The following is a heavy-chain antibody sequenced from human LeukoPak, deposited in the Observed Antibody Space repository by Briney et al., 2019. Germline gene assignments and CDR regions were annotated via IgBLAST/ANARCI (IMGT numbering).Heavy chain of an antibody. Sequence: SVKVSCKASGGTFSSYAISWVRQAPGQGLEWMGGIIPIFGTANYAQKFQGRFTITTDESTSTAYMELSSLRSEDTAVYYCARDRLRGTLGLAGFDPWGQGTLVTVSS. V-gene: IGHV1-69*05. CDR2: IIPIFGTA. D-gene: IGHD3-10*01. J-gene: IGHJ5*02. CDR3: ARDRLRGTLGLAGFDP. CDR1: GGTFSSYA.